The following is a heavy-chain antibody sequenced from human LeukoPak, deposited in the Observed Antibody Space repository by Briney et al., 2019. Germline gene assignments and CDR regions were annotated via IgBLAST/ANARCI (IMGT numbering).Heavy chain of an antibody. V-gene: IGHV4-59*01. CDR3: ARSGGYSGYDADY. CDR1: GGSINTYY. J-gene: IGHJ4*02. Sequence: SETLSLTCTVSGGSINTYYWHWIRQPPGKGLEWIGYISYSGRTNYNPSLKSRVTTSIDKSKNQFSLNLRSVTAADTAVYCCARSGGYSGYDADYWGQGTLVTVSS. D-gene: IGHD5-12*01. CDR2: ISYSGRT.